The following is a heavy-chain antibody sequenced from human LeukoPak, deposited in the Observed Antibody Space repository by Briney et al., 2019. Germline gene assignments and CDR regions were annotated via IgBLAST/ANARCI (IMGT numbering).Heavy chain of an antibody. CDR3: AKDGPDSSGYYPYYFDY. Sequence: GGSLRLSCAASGFTFSSYWMSWVRQAPGKGLEWVSAISGSGGSTYYADSVKGRFTISRDNSKNTLYLQMNSLRAEDTAVYYCAKDGPDSSGYYPYYFDYWGQGTLVTVSS. J-gene: IGHJ4*02. CDR2: ISGSGGST. V-gene: IGHV3-23*01. CDR1: GFTFSSYW. D-gene: IGHD3-22*01.